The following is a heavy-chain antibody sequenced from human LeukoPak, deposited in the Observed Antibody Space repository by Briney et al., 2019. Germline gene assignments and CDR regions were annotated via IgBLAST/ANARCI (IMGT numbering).Heavy chain of an antibody. D-gene: IGHD3-22*01. CDR3: ARADYYDSSGYGTYYFDY. J-gene: IGHJ4*02. CDR2: IYYSGST. V-gene: IGHV4-61*05. CDR1: GGSISSSSYY. Sequence: SETLSLTCTVSGGSISSSSYYWGWIRQPPGKGLEWIGYIYYSGSTNYNPSLKSRVTISVDTSKNQFSLKLSSVTAADTAVYYCARADYYDSSGYGTYYFDYWGQGTLVTVSS.